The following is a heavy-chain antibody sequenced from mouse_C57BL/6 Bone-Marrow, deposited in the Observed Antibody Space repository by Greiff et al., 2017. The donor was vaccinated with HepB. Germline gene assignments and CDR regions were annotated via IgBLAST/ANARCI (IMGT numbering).Heavy chain of an antibody. CDR2: IYPRSGNT. D-gene: IGHD2-3*01. J-gene: IGHJ4*01. Sequence: VQLQQSGAELARPGASVKLSCKASGYTFTSYGISWVKQRTGQGLEWIGEIYPRSGNTYYNEKIKGKATLTADKSSSTAYMELRSLTSEDSAVYFCARYGYYGAMDYWGQGTSVTVSS. CDR1: GYTFTSYG. CDR3: ARYGYYGAMDY. V-gene: IGHV1-81*01.